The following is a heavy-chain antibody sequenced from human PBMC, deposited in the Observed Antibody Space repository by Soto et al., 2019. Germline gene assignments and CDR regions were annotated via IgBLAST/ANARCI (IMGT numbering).Heavy chain of an antibody. D-gene: IGHD3-9*01. CDR3: ARTGYDILTGYKNWFDP. CDR1: GYTFTSYG. V-gene: IGHV1-18*01. CDR2: ISAYNGNT. J-gene: IGHJ5*02. Sequence: ASVKVSCKASGYTFTSYGISWVRQAPGQGLEWMGWISAYNGNTNYAQKLQGRVTMNKDTSTSTADMELRSLRSDDTAVYYCARTGYDILTGYKNWFDPWGQGTLVTVSS.